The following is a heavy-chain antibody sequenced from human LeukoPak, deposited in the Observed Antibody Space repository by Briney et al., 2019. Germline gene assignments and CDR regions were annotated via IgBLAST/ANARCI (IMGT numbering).Heavy chain of an antibody. V-gene: IGHV1-69*06. CDR1: GGTFSIYA. D-gene: IGHD5-24*01. CDR2: IIPIFGTA. Sequence: ASVKVSCKASGGTFSIYAISWVRPAPGQGLEWMGGIIPIFGTANYAQKFQGRVTITADTSTRTAYMEMRTVRSEDTAVYYCARSLMATAPVDMDVWGKGTTVTISS. CDR3: ARSLMATAPVDMDV. J-gene: IGHJ6*03.